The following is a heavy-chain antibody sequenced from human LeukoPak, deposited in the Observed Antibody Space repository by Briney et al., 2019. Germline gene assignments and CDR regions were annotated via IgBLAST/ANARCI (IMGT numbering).Heavy chain of an antibody. CDR3: ARAIVGEPRGAFDI. V-gene: IGHV4-4*07. D-gene: IGHD1-26*01. CDR1: GGSFSGYY. J-gene: IGHJ3*02. Sequence: PSETLSLTCTVSGGSFSGYYWSWIRQPAGKGLEWIGRIYSSGSTNDNPSLRSRVTMSVDTSKIQFSLRLSSVTAADTAVYYCARAIVGEPRGAFDIWGQGTMVTVSS. CDR2: IYSSGST.